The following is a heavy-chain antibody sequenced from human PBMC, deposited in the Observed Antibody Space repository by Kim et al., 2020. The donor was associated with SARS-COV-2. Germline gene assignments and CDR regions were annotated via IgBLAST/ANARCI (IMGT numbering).Heavy chain of an antibody. D-gene: IGHD1-1*01. Sequence: GGSLRLSCAASGFTFSSYGMHWVRQAPGKGLEWVAVIWYDGSNKYYADSVKDRFTISRDNSKNTLYLQMNSLRAEDTAVYYCAKDDGSQLHAFDIWGQGTMVTVSS. CDR3: AKDDGSQLHAFDI. J-gene: IGHJ3*02. CDR2: IWYDGSNK. V-gene: IGHV3-33*06. CDR1: GFTFSSYG.